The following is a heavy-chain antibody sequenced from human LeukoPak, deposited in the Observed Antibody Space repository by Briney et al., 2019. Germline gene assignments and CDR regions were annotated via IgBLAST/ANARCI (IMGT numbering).Heavy chain of an antibody. CDR1: GFTVSNKY. CDR3: ARGLFLSGYLDAFDI. V-gene: IGHV3-53*01. J-gene: IGHJ3*02. CDR2: IYSDGRT. Sequence: GGSLRLSCAASGFTVSNKYMTWVRQAPGKGLEWVALIYSDGRTYSADSVKGRCTISRDGSKNTLYLQMNSLRVEDTAVYYCARGLFLSGYLDAFDIWGQGTVVTVSS. D-gene: IGHD3-22*01.